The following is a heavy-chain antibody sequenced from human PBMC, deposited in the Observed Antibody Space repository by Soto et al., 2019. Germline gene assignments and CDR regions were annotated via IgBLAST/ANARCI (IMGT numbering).Heavy chain of an antibody. Sequence: EVQLVEAGGGLVKPGGSLRLSCAASGFNLSSHSMNWVRQAPGKGLEWVSSISSTSSYIYYADSVGGRFTISRDNAKNSLYLQMNSLRVEDTAMYYCARGEWVTAVTTVDYWGQGTLVTVSS. CDR3: ARGEWVTAVTTVDY. D-gene: IGHD4-17*01. J-gene: IGHJ4*02. CDR2: ISSTSSYI. V-gene: IGHV3-21*02. CDR1: GFNLSSHS.